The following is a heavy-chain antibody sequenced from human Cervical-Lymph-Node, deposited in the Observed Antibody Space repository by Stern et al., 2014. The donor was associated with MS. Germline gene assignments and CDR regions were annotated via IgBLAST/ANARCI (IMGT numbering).Heavy chain of an antibody. CDR3: ARDKMHAFDY. V-gene: IGHV1-18*01. CDR2: ISADSGNT. D-gene: IGHD2-8*01. Sequence: VQLEESGTEVKKPGASVLVSCKASGYTFTTYGITWVRQVPGQGLEWMGWISADSGNTKYAQKFQDRVTMTRDTTTGTAYMEVRSLRSEDTAVYYCARDKMHAFDYWGQGTQVTVPS. J-gene: IGHJ4*02. CDR1: GYTFTTYG.